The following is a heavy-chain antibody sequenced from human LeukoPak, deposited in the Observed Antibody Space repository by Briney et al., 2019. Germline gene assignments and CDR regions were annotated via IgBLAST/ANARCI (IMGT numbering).Heavy chain of an antibody. CDR3: AKAIRPGGGLGMDV. V-gene: IGHV3-23*01. CDR1: GFTFSSYA. Sequence: HAGGSLSLSCAASGFTFSSYAMSWVRQAPGKGLEWVSAISGSGGSTYYADSVKGRFTISRDNSKNTLYLQMNSLRAEDTAVYYCAKAIRPGGGLGMDVWGQGTTVTVSS. J-gene: IGHJ6*02. D-gene: IGHD4-23*01. CDR2: ISGSGGST.